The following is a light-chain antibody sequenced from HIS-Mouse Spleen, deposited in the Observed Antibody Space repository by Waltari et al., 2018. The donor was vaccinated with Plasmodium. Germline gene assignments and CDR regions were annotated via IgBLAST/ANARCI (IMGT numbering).Light chain of an antibody. Sequence: QSVLTQPPSVSAAPGQKVTISCSGSSSNIGNNYVSWYQQLPGTAPKLLIYDKNKRPSGIPDRFLGAKAGTSATLGITGLQTGDEADYYCGTWDSSLSAGVVFGGGTKLTVL. J-gene: IGLJ2*01. V-gene: IGLV1-51*01. CDR2: DKN. CDR3: GTWDSSLSAGVV. CDR1: SSNIGNNY.